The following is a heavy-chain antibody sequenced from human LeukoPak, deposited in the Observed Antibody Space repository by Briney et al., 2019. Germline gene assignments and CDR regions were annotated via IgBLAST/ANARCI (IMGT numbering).Heavy chain of an antibody. V-gene: IGHV3-23*01. D-gene: IGHD3-3*01. CDR2: ISGSGSGT. CDR3: AKVTINWFDS. Sequence: PGGSLRLSCAASGVTLSFYAMSWVRQAPGKGLEWVSSISGSGSGTYYADSVKGRFTISRDNSKNTVHLQMNSLRVEDTAVYYCAKVTINWFDSWGQGTLVTVSS. CDR1: GVTLSFYA. J-gene: IGHJ5*01.